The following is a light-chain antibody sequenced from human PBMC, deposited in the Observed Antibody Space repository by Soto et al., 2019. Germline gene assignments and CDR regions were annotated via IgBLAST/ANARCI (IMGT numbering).Light chain of an antibody. CDR1: NRDVGTYNL. Sequence: QSALTQPASVSGSPGQSITISCTGTNRDVGTYNLVSWYQQHPGKAPKLMTYEVSKRPSGVSNRFSGSKSGNTASLTISGLQAEDEADYYCCSYAGSSTYVFGTGTKLTVL. CDR2: EVS. CDR3: CSYAGSSTYV. J-gene: IGLJ1*01. V-gene: IGLV2-23*02.